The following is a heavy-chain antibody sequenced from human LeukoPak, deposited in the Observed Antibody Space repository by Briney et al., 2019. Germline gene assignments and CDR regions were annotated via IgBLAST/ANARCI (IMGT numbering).Heavy chain of an antibody. CDR1: GGSISSYY. CDR3: ARDNSYGNWFDP. V-gene: IGHV4-59*01. D-gene: IGHD5-18*01. Sequence: SETLSLTCTVSGGSISSYYWSWIRQPPGKGLEWIGYIYYSGSTNYNPSLKSRVTISVDTSKNQFSLKLSSVTAADTAVYCCARDNSYGNWFDPWGQGTLVTVSS. J-gene: IGHJ5*02. CDR2: IYYSGST.